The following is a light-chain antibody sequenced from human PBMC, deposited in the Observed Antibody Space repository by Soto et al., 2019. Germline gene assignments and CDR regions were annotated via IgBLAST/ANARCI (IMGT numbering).Light chain of an antibody. CDR3: QERGRWPRAT. V-gene: IGKV3-15*01. Sequence: EIVMTQSPATLSVSPGERATLSCRASQSVSSNLAWYQQKFGQAPRLLIYGASTRATGIPARFSGSGSGTEFTLTISSLQSEDFAVYYCQERGRWPRATFGGGTKVEMK. CDR1: QSVSSN. J-gene: IGKJ4*01. CDR2: GAS.